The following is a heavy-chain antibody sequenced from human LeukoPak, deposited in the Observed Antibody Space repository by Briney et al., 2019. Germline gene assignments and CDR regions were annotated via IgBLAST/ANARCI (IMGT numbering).Heavy chain of an antibody. CDR1: GGSISSSSYY. CDR3: ARQADRDYENWFDP. J-gene: IGHJ5*02. D-gene: IGHD4-17*01. CDR2: IYYSGST. V-gene: IGHV4-39*01. Sequence: SETLSLTCTVSGGSISSSSYYWDWIRQPPGKGLEWIGSIYYSGSTYYNPSLKSRVTISVDTSKNQFSLKLSSVTAADTAVYYCARQADRDYENWFDPWGQGTLVTVSS.